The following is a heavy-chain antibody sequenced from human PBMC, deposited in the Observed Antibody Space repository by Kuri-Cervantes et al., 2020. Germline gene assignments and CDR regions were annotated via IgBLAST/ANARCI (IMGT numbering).Heavy chain of an antibody. V-gene: IGHV4-34*01. CDR1: GGSFSGNY. CDR2: INHSGST. D-gene: IGHD3-10*01. J-gene: IGHJ6*03. CDR3: ARGRRSMVRGRNYYYMDV. Sequence: SETLSLTCAVYGGSFSGNYWNWIRQTPEKGLEWIGEINHSGSTNYNPSLKSRVTISVDTSKNQFSLKLSSVTAADTAVYYCARGRRSMVRGRNYYYMDVWGKGTTVTVSS.